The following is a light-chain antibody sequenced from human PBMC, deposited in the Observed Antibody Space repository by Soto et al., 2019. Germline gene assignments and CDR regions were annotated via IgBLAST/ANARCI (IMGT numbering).Light chain of an antibody. CDR2: EVS. CDR1: SGDVGGYKF. J-gene: IGLJ1*01. Sequence: QSALTQPASVSGSPGQSITIYCTGTSGDVGGYKFVSWYQQHPGKAPKLMIYEVSNRPSGVSSRFSGSKSGNTSSLTISGLHAEDEADDFCGSYTGHIYGFGNGTKLTVL. CDR3: GSYTGHIYG. V-gene: IGLV2-14*01.